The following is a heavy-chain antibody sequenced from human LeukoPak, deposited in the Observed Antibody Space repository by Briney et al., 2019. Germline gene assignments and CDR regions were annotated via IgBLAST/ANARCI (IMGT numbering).Heavy chain of an antibody. CDR2: MKRDGSEI. Sequence: GGSLRLSCSASGFTFSTYWMSWVRQAPGKGLEWVANMKRDGSEIYYVDSVRGRFTISRDNARNSLYLQMNSLRAEDTAVYYCAKTGRDYGDFFYFDYWGQGTLVTVSS. V-gene: IGHV3-7*01. CDR3: AKTGRDYGDFFYFDY. CDR1: GFTFSTYW. D-gene: IGHD4-17*01. J-gene: IGHJ4*02.